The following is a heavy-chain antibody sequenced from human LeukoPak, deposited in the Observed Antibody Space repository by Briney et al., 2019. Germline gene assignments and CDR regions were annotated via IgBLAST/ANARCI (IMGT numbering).Heavy chain of an antibody. V-gene: IGHV1-8*03. J-gene: IGHJ4*02. CDR1: GYTFTSYD. CDR3: ARSRYCSSTSCSKGGIGY. D-gene: IGHD2-2*01. Sequence: ASGQVSCKASGYTFTSYDINWGRQATGQGREWMGGMNPNSGNTGYAQKFQGRVTITRNTSISTAYMELSSLRSEDTAVYYCARSRYCSSTSCSKGGIGYWGQGTLVTVSS. CDR2: MNPNSGNT.